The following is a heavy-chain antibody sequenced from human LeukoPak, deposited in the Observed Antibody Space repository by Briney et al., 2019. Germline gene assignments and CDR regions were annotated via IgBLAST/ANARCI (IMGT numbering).Heavy chain of an antibody. D-gene: IGHD6-19*01. J-gene: IGHJ4*02. Sequence: SQTLSLTCTVSGGSISSGGYYWSWIRQHPGKGLEWIGYSYYSGSTNYNPSLKSRVTISLDTSKNQFSLKLSSVTAADTAVYYCARDYSGWYYFDYWGQGTLVTVSS. CDR1: GGSISSGGYY. CDR3: ARDYSGWYYFDY. CDR2: SYYSGST. V-gene: IGHV4-31*02.